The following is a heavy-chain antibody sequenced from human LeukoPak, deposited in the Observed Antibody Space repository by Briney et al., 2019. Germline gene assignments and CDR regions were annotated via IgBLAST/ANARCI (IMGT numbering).Heavy chain of an antibody. CDR3: AKEFSATPRAAAQTGDAFDV. CDR1: GFTFSRNA. J-gene: IGHJ3*01. V-gene: IGHV3-23*01. Sequence: GGSLRLSCTASGFTFSRNAMSWVRQAPGKGLEWVSSIRNSGDNTYYADSVKGRFTISRDNSRDTLYLQMNSLRAEDTAVYYCAKEFSATPRAAAQTGDAFDVWGQGTMVTVSS. D-gene: IGHD7-27*01. CDR2: IRNSGDNT.